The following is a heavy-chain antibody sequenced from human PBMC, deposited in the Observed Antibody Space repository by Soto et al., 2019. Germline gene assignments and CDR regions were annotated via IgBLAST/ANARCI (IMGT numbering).Heavy chain of an antibody. V-gene: IGHV4-31*03. J-gene: IGHJ5*02. CDR3: AIYRDYDFWSGYYTTEFDP. CDR2: IYYSGST. D-gene: IGHD3-3*01. Sequence: SETLSLTCTVSGGSISSGGYYWSWIRQHPGKGLEWIGYIYYSGSTYYNTSLKSRVTISVDTSKNQLSLKLSSVTAADTAVYYCAIYRDYDFWSGYYTTEFDPWGQGTLVTVSS. CDR1: GGSISSGGYY.